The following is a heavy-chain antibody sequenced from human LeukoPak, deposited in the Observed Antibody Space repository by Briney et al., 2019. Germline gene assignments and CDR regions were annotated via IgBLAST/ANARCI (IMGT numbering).Heavy chain of an antibody. D-gene: IGHD2-2*01. Sequence: QPGRSLRLSCAASGFTFSSYPMHWVRQAPGKGLEWVAVVSDDGNKKFDADFVKGRFTISRDNSKNTLYLQMNSLRGEDTGVYYCARGQLLLEGYFYYMDVWGEGTTVAVSS. CDR3: ARGQLLLEGYFYYMDV. V-gene: IGHV3-30-3*01. CDR2: VSDDGNKK. J-gene: IGHJ6*03. CDR1: GFTFSSYP.